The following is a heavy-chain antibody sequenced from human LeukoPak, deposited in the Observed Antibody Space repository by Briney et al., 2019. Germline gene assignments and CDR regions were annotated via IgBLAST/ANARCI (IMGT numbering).Heavy chain of an antibody. J-gene: IGHJ6*03. CDR1: GFTFSSYA. D-gene: IGHD6-6*01. V-gene: IGHV3-23*01. CDR2: ISGSGGST. CDR3: AKDKAARPYYYYMDV. Sequence: GGSLRLSCAASGFTFSSYAMNWVRQAPGKGLEWVSGISGSGGSTYYADSVKGRFTISRDNSKNSLYLQMNSLRTEDTALYYCAKDKAARPYYYYMDVWGKGTTVTVSS.